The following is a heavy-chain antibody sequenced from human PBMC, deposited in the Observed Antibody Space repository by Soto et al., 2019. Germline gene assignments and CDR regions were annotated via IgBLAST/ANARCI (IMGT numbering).Heavy chain of an antibody. CDR3: AKARLLEWLLQRDYYYGMDV. V-gene: IGHV3-23*01. D-gene: IGHD3-3*01. CDR1: GFTFSSYA. Sequence: PGGSLRLSCAASGFTFSSYAMSWVRQAPGKGLEWVSAISGSGGSTYYAGSVKGRFTISGDNSKNTLYLQMNSLRAEDTAVYYCAKARLLEWLLQRDYYYGMDVWGQGTTVTVSS. J-gene: IGHJ6*02. CDR2: ISGSGGST.